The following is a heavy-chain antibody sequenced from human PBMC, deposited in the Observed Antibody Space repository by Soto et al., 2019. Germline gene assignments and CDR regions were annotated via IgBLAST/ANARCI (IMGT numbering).Heavy chain of an antibody. V-gene: IGHV4-31*03. J-gene: IGHJ5*02. D-gene: IGHD5-18*01. CDR1: GDSISSNGYY. Sequence: QVQLQESGPGLVKPSQTLSLTCTVSGDSISSNGYYWSWIRQHPGKGLAWIGYIYYSGSTYYNPSLKRRVTISLDTSKNQISLKLTSVTAADTAVYFCARSLGYIYGNWFDPWGQGTLVTVSS. CDR2: IYYSGST. CDR3: ARSLGYIYGNWFDP.